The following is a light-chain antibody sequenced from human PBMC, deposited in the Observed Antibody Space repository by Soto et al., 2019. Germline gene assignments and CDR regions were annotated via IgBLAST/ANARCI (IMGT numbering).Light chain of an antibody. J-gene: IGLJ3*02. CDR1: ASNIGASYD. Sequence: QSVLTQPPSVSGAPGQRVTISCAGSASNIGASYDVHWYQQVPGTAPKLLIYGNFNRPSGVPDRFSGSKSGTSASLAITGLQAEDEADYYCAAWDDSLNGPLFGGGTKLTVL. CDR2: GNF. CDR3: AAWDDSLNGPL. V-gene: IGLV1-40*01.